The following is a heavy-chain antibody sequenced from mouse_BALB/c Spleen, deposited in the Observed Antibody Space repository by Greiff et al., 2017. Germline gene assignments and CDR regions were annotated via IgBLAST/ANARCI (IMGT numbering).Heavy chain of an antibody. D-gene: IGHD1-2*01. J-gene: IGHJ4*01. CDR3: ARRRFITTATGAMDY. CDR1: GFTFSSYA. CDR2: ISSGGST. V-gene: IGHV5-6-5*01. Sequence: EVMLVESGGGLVKPGGSLKLSCAASGFTFSSYAMSWVRQTPEKRLEWVASISSGGSTYYPDSVKGRFTISRDNARNILYLQMSSLRSEDTAMYYCARRRFITTATGAMDYWGQGTSVTVSS.